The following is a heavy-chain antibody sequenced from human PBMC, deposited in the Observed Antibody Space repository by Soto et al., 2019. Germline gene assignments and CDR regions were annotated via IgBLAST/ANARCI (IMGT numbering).Heavy chain of an antibody. CDR1: GGSISSYY. CDR3: ARMRLGYCSSTSCFFDSTAFFRFDT. J-gene: IGHJ5*02. CDR2: SYYSGST. Sequence: SETLSLTCTVSGGSISSYYCSWIREPPGKGLEWSGYSYYSGSTNYNPSLKSRVTISVDTSRNQFSLELSSVTAADTAVYYCARMRLGYCSSTSCFFDSTAFFRFDTWGQGALVTISS. D-gene: IGHD2-2*01. V-gene: IGHV4-59*01.